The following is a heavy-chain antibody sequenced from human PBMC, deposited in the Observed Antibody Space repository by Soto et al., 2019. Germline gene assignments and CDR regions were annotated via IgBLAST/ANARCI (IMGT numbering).Heavy chain of an antibody. V-gene: IGHV4-31*11. CDR3: ARSVDP. CDR2: IYYSGTT. Sequence: SETLSLTCAVSGGSISSGGYSWSWIRQPPGKGLEWIGYIYYSGTTYYNPSLRSRVTISVDTSKNQFSLRLTSVTAADTAVYYCARSVDPWXQGTLVTVSS. J-gene: IGHJ5*02. CDR1: GGSISSGGYS.